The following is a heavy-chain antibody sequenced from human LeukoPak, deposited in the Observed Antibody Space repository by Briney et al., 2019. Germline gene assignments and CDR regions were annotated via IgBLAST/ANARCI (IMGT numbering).Heavy chain of an antibody. CDR2: ISGSGSVT. D-gene: IGHD2-21*01. Sequence: GALRLSCAASGFGFSDYYMNWIRQAPGKGLEWVSYISGSGSVTYLADSVKGRFTVSKDSARNSLYLQMNSLRAEDSAVYFCARSRGFSISDSFNIWGQGTMVTVSS. V-gene: IGHV3-11*04. J-gene: IGHJ3*02. CDR1: GFGFSDYY. CDR3: ARSRGFSISDSFNI.